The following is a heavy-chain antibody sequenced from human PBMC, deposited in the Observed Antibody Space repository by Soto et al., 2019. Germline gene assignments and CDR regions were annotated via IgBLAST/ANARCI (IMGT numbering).Heavy chain of an antibody. CDR1: GFTFSSYA. D-gene: IGHD4-17*01. CDR2: ISGSGGST. Sequence: LRLSCAASGFTFSSYAMSWVRQAPGKGLEWVSAISGSGGSTYYADSVKGRFTISRDNSKNTLYLQMNSLRAEDTAVYYCARRTPTVTTDGYYYYGMDVWGQGTTVTVSS. J-gene: IGHJ6*02. V-gene: IGHV3-23*01. CDR3: ARRTPTVTTDGYYYYGMDV.